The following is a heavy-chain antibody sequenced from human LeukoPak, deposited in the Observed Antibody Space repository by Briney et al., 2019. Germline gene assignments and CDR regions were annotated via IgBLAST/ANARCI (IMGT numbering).Heavy chain of an antibody. J-gene: IGHJ4*02. CDR3: ARARRVDTAMVGY. CDR2: NSAYNVYT. Sequence: ASVKVSFKASGYSFTNYGFSWVRQAPGPGLEWMGWNSAYNVYTDYAQKFQFRVTMTTDTSTSTAYMELRSLRSDDTAVYYCARARRVDTAMVGYGGQGTLVTVSS. CDR1: GYSFTNYG. V-gene: IGHV1-18*01. D-gene: IGHD5-18*01.